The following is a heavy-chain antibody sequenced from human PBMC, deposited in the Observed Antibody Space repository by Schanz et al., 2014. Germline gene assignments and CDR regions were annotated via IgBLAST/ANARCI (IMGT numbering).Heavy chain of an antibody. CDR2: IGTSGGT. V-gene: IGHV3-23*01. Sequence: PGGSLRLSCAASGFTFTNYAMSWVRQAPGKGLEWDSTIGTSGGTNYAESVKGRFTISRDNSKNTLYLQMNSLRAEDTAVYFCAKIERNEDWGQGTLVTVSS. J-gene: IGHJ4*02. CDR1: GFTFTNYA. D-gene: IGHD1-1*01. CDR3: AKIERNED.